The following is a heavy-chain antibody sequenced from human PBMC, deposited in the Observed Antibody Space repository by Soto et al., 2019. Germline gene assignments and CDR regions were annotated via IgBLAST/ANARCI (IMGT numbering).Heavy chain of an antibody. CDR2: LSYDGSNK. Sequence: QVHLVESGGGVVKPGRSLRLSCAASGFPFTAYGMHWVGEGPGKGLEGVAVLSYDGSNKSYADSVKGRFTISRDNSKNPLYLQMNSLRPEDTALYYCVGGQYYFDYRGQGTLVTVSS. J-gene: IGHJ4*02. CDR3: VGGQYYFDY. D-gene: IGHD3-10*01. CDR1: GFPFTAYG. V-gene: IGHV3-30*03.